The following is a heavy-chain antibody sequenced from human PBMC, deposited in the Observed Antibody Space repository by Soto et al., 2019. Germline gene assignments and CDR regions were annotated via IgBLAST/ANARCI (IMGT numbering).Heavy chain of an antibody. CDR1: GGSISNYY. V-gene: IGHV4-4*07. CDR2: IDTSGST. Sequence: SETLSLTCTVPGGSISNYYCNWIRQPAGKGLEWIGRIDTSGSTNYNPSLKSRVTMSVDTSKQEFSLKLSSVTAADTALYYCARGGQDFWSGPFDYWGRGALVTVS. CDR3: ARGGQDFWSGPFDY. J-gene: IGHJ4*02. D-gene: IGHD3-3*01.